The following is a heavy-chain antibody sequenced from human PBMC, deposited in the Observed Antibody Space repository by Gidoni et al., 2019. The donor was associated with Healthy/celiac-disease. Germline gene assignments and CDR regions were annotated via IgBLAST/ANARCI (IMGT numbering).Heavy chain of an antibody. D-gene: IGHD2-15*01. Sequence: EVQLVESGGGLVQPGGSLRLSCPASRFPFGRYWMSWVRQAPGKGLEWVANIKQDGSEKYYVDSVKGRFTISRDNAKNSLYLQMNSLRAEDTAVYYCARPIVSGGSCLFDYWGQGTLVTVSS. V-gene: IGHV3-7*03. J-gene: IGHJ4*02. CDR3: ARPIVSGGSCLFDY. CDR2: IKQDGSEK. CDR1: RFPFGRYW.